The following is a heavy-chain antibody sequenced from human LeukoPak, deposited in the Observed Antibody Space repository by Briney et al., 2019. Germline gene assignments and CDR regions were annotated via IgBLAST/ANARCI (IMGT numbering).Heavy chain of an antibody. CDR2: IFGSGGSA. V-gene: IGHV3-23*01. J-gene: IGHJ4*02. CDR1: GFTFNNYA. D-gene: IGHD2-15*01. CDR3: GKTTVGYSSGRYPGWPVDY. Sequence: GGSLRLSCAASGFTFNNYAMYWVRQAPGKGLEWVSGIFGSGGSAHYADSVKGRFTISKDNSKNTVCLQLDSLRVEDTAVYYCGKTTVGYSSGRYPGWPVDYWGQGTLVTVSS.